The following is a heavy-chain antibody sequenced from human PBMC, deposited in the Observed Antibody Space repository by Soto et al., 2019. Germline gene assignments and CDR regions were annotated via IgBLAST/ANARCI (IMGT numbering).Heavy chain of an antibody. J-gene: IGHJ4*02. V-gene: IGHV3-23*01. CDR2: IIGSGTST. D-gene: IGHD1-26*01. Sequence: PGGSLRLSCAASGFTFSSYTMTWVRQAPGKGLEWISVIIGSGTSTYYADSVKGRFTISRDNSKNTLYLQMNSLRAEDTAVYYCAKAVYSGSYFDYWGQGTLVTVSS. CDR3: AKAVYSGSYFDY. CDR1: GFTFSSYT.